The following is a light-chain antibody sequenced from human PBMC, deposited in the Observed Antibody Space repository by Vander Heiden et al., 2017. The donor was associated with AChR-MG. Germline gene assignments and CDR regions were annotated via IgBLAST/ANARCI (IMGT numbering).Light chain of an antibody. CDR2: RDR. CDR1: NIVSKN. CDR3: QVWDRSTGV. J-gene: IGLJ2*01. V-gene: IGLV3-9*01. Sequence: SYELTQPLSGSVALGQTARITCGGDNIVSKNVHWYQQKPGQAPVVVIYRDRNRPSGIPERFSGSISGNTATLTISRVQAGDEADYYCQVWDRSTGVFGGGTKLTVL.